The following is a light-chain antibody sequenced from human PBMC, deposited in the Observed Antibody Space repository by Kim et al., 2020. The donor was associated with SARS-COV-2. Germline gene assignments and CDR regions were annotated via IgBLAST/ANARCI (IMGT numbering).Light chain of an antibody. CDR3: QQYNSLPMN. V-gene: IGKV3D-15*01. CDR2: SAS. Sequence: VSPGERATLSCRASQSVGNNLAWYQQKPGQARRLIVYSASTRASGVPARFSGSGSGTEFTLTIDSLQSEDFALYYCQQYNSLPMNFGQGTKVDIK. J-gene: IGKJ1*01. CDR1: QSVGNN.